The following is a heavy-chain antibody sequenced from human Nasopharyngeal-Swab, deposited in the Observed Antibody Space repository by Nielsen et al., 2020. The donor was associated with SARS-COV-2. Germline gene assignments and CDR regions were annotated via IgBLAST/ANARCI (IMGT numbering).Heavy chain of an antibody. CDR3: ARPGTGIAAADY. CDR2: INHSGST. J-gene: IGHJ4*02. D-gene: IGHD6-13*01. V-gene: IGHV4-34*01. Sequence: WIRQPPGKRLEWIGEINHSGSTNYNPSLKSRVTISVDASKNQFSLKLSSVTAADTAVYYCARPGTGIAAADYWGQGTLVTVSS.